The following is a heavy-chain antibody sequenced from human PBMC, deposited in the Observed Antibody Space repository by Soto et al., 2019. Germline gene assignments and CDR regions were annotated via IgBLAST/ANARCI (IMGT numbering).Heavy chain of an antibody. J-gene: IGHJ4*02. CDR1: GYIFIVYY. V-gene: IGHV1-2*02. CDR2: INLDSGDT. Sequence: QVHLVQSGAEVKKPGASVKVSCKTSGYIFIVYYMNWVRQAPGQGLEWMGWINLDSGDTNYAQKFHVRLTITRATSISSAYMALNSLRSEDTAVYYCAIDLYRQFFRYFDYWGQGTLVTVSS. CDR3: AIDLYRQFFRYFDY. D-gene: IGHD4-4*01.